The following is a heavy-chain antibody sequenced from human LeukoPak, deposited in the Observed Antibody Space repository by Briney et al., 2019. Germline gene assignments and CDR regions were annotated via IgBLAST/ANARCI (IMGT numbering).Heavy chain of an antibody. V-gene: IGHV5-51*01. CDR2: IYPCDSDT. J-gene: IGHJ4*02. CDR1: GYSFTSYW. CDR3: ARQVVVPYLGFDY. D-gene: IGHD2-2*01. Sequence: GESLKISCKGSGYSFTSYWIGWVRQMPGKSLEWMRIIYPCDSDTRYSPSFQGQVTISADKSISPAYLQRSSLKASDTAMYYCARQVVVPYLGFDYWGQGTLVTVSS.